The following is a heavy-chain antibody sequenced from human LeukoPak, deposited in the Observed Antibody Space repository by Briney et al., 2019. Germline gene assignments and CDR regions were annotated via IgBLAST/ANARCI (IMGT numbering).Heavy chain of an antibody. CDR3: ARGHVGDDWSCFDF. CDR2: IYSGGST. J-gene: IGHJ4*02. D-gene: IGHD1-26*01. V-gene: IGHV3-66*01. Sequence: GGSLRLSCAASGFTVTTNYMSWVRQAPGKGLEWVSVIYSGGSTFYADSVRGRLTISRDSSKNTLYLQMDSLRAEDTAVYYCARGHVGDDWSCFDFWGQGTLVTVSS. CDR1: GFTVTTNY.